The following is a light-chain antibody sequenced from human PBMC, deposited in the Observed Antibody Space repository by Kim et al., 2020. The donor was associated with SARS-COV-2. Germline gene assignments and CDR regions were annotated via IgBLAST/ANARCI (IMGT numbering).Light chain of an antibody. CDR1: QSVSTN. CDR2: GAS. CDR3: QQYNSLVT. V-gene: IGKV3D-15*01. Sequence: EIVMTQSPATLSVSPGERATLSCRASQSVSTNLAWFQQKPGQAPRLLIYGASTRATGIPARLSGSGSGTDFTLTISSLQSEDYAVYYCQQYNSLVTFGQGTKLEI. J-gene: IGKJ2*01.